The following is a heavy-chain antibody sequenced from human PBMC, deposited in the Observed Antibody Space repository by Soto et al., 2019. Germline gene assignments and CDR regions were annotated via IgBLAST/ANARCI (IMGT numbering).Heavy chain of an antibody. CDR2: ISYDGTNQ. CDR3: ARGAIVGVNDVFDV. V-gene: IGHV3-30*14. J-gene: IGHJ3*01. D-gene: IGHD1-26*01. CDR1: GFPFSPYT. Sequence: GGSLRLSCAASGFPFSPYTMHWVRQAPGQGLEWVAVISYDGTNQYYADSVKGRFIISRDNSNNTLSLQMHSPKSEDTAVYFCARGAIVGVNDVFDVWGQGTMVTVSS.